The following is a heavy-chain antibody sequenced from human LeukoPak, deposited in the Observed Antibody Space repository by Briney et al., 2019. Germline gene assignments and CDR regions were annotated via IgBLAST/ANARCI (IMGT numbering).Heavy chain of an antibody. V-gene: IGHV1-69*04. D-gene: IGHD6-13*01. CDR3: ARDLRYSSNWFDP. CDR2: IIPILGIA. J-gene: IGHJ5*02. Sequence: SSVKVSCKASEGTFSSYTISWVRQAPGQGLEWMGRIIPILGIANYAQKFQGRVTITADKSTSPAYMELSSLRSEDTAVYYCARDLRYSSNWFDPWGQGTLVTVSS. CDR1: EGTFSSYT.